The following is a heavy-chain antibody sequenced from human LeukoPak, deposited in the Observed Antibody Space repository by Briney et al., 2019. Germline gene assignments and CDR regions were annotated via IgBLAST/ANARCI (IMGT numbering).Heavy chain of an antibody. D-gene: IGHD3-16*01. CDR2: IKSKTDGGTT. CDR1: GFTVTNVW. Sequence: GGSLRLSCAASGFTVTNVWKNWVRQAPGKGLEWVGHIKSKTDGGTTDYAATVKGRFIISRDDSKNTLYLQMNSLKTEDTAVYYCATDGRGRTNDYWGQGTLVTVSS. J-gene: IGHJ4*02. CDR3: ATDGRGRTNDY. V-gene: IGHV3-15*01.